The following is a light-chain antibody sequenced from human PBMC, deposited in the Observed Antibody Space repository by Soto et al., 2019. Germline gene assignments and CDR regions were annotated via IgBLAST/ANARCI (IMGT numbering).Light chain of an antibody. J-gene: IGKJ1*01. V-gene: IGKV3-20*01. CDR1: QSVSSSY. Sequence: IVLTQSPATLSLSPGERATLSCRASQSVSSSYLAWYQQKPGQAPRLLIYGASSRATGIPDRFSGSGSGTDFTLTIGRLEPEDFAVYYCQQYGSSPWTFGQGTKVDIK. CDR2: GAS. CDR3: QQYGSSPWT.